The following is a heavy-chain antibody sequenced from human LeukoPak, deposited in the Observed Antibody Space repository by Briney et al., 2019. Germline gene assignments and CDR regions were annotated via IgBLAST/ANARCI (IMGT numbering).Heavy chain of an antibody. J-gene: IGHJ6*02. CDR1: GGSFSGYY. V-gene: IGHV4-34*01. CDR3: ARGERGYSYGKGGYYYGMDV. Sequence: KSSETLSLTCAVYGGSFSGYYWSWIRQPPGKGLEWIGEINHSGSTNYNPSLKSRVTISVDTSKNQFSLKLSSVTAADTAVYYCARGERGYSYGKGGYYYGMDVWGQGTTVTVSS. CDR2: INHSGST. D-gene: IGHD5-18*01.